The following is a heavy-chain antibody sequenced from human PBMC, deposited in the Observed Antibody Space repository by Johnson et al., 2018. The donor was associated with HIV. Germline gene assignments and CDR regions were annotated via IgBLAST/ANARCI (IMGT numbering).Heavy chain of an antibody. D-gene: IGHD1-26*01. CDR1: GFTFSSYG. J-gene: IGHJ3*02. CDR3: AKDGATRAFDI. CDR2: IRYDGSDK. V-gene: IGHV3-30*02. Sequence: QEQLVESGGGVVQPGGSLRLSCAASGFTFSSYGMHWVRRTPGKGLEWVAFIRYDGSDKSYADSVKGRFTISRDNSKNTLHLQMNSLRAEDTAVYYCAKDGATRAFDIWGQGTMVTASS.